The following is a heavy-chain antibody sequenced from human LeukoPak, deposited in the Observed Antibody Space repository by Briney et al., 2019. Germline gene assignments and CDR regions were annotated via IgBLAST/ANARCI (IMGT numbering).Heavy chain of an antibody. J-gene: IGHJ4*02. D-gene: IGHD3-22*01. CDR1: GFTSSNYS. Sequence: GGSLRLSCAASGFTSSNYSMNWVRQAPGKGLEWVSFISSSDSIIYYADSVKGRFTISRDNAKNSLFLQMNSLRAEDTAVYYCVRDDDRPDNGLDYWGQGTLVTVSS. CDR3: VRDDDRPDNGLDY. V-gene: IGHV3-48*01. CDR2: ISSSDSII.